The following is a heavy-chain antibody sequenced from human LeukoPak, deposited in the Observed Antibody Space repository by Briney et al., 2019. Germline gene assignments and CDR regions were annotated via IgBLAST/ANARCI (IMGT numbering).Heavy chain of an antibody. V-gene: IGHV3-11*01. Sequence: GGSLRLSCAASGFTFNDYYMSLIRQAPGKGLEWLSYINIGGTNTHYADSVKGRFTISSDNAKKSLYLEMNNLRAEDTAVYFCGSDPNGDFVGALGYWGRGTLVTVSS. CDR1: GFTFNDYY. CDR2: INIGGTNT. CDR3: GSDPNGDFVGALGY. J-gene: IGHJ4*01. D-gene: IGHD2-8*01.